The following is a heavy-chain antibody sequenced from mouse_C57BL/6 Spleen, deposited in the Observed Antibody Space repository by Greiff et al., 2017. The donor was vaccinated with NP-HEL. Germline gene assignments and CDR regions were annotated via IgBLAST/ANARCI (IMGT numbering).Heavy chain of an antibody. CDR2: IDPSDSYT. CDR1: GYTFTSYW. V-gene: IGHV1-69*01. CDR3: ARRGGWYFDV. J-gene: IGHJ1*03. Sequence: QVQLQQPGAELVMPGASVKLSCKASGYTFTSYWMHWVTQRPGQGLEWIGEIDPSDSYTNYNQKFKGKSTLTVDKSSSTAYMQLSSLTSEDSAVYYCARRGGWYFDVWGTGTTVTVSS.